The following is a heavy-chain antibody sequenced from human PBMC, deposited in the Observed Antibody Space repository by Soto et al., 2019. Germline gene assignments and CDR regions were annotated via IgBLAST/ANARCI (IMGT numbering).Heavy chain of an antibody. CDR1: GFTFSDYG. Sequence: QLQLVESGGGVVQPGRSLRLSCAASGFTFSDYGMHWVRQAPGTGLEWVAVISYDGSDKYYADSVKGRFTISRDNSKNRLYLQMNSLRAEYTAVYYCATMERLFDYCGHGTLVTVSS. D-gene: IGHD3-3*01. CDR2: ISYDGSDK. J-gene: IGHJ4*01. V-gene: IGHV3-30*03. CDR3: ATMERLFDY.